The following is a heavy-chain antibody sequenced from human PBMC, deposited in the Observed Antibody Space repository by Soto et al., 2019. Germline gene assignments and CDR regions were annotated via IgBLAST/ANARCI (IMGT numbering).Heavy chain of an antibody. CDR3: ARNGYGSGSYYPNFDY. CDR2: INHSGST. CDR1: GGSFSGYY. V-gene: IGHV4-34*01. D-gene: IGHD3-10*01. J-gene: IGHJ4*02. Sequence: SETLSLTCAVYGGSFSGYYWSWIRQPPGKGLEWIGEINHSGSTNYNPSLKSRVTISVDTSKNQFSLKKSSVTAADTAVYYCARNGYGSGSYYPNFDYWGQGTLVTISS.